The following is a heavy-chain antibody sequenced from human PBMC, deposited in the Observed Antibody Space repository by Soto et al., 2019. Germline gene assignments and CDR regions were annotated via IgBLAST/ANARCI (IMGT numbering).Heavy chain of an antibody. CDR1: GGSFSGYY. J-gene: IGHJ5*02. CDR3: ARGLVFWTGFAP. CDR2: INHSGST. D-gene: IGHD3-3*01. Sequence: SETLSLTCAVYGGSFSGYYWSWIRQPPGKGLEWIGEINHSGSTNYNPSLKSRVTISVDTSKNQFSLKLSSVPAADTAVYYCARGLVFWTGFAPWGQGTLVPVSS. V-gene: IGHV4-34*01.